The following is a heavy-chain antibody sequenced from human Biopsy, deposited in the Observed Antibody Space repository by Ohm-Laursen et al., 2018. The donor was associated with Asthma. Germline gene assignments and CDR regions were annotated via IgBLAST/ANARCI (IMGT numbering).Heavy chain of an antibody. Sequence: PSVSPSRNASGDSFSNYAISWARQAPGQGLEWMGGLIPVLGTPDHSQTFEGRVTITADESTSTAYMELSSLSSEDTAVYYCARGYSVSDRIVSYYSGLEVWGQGTTVTVSS. V-gene: IGHV1-69*13. D-gene: IGHD5/OR15-5a*01. CDR2: LIPVLGTP. CDR3: ARGYSVSDRIVSYYSGLEV. CDR1: GDSFSNYA. J-gene: IGHJ6*02.